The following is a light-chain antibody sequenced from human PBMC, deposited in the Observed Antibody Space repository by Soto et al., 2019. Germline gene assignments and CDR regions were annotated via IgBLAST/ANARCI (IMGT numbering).Light chain of an antibody. CDR3: QQRSNWPPWT. CDR1: QSVSGY. J-gene: IGKJ1*01. Sequence: EIVLTHYPATLSLSPGERATLSCRASQSVSGYLAWYQHKPGQAPRLLISDASNRATGIPARFSGSGSGTDFTITISSLEPEDFAVYYCQQRSNWPPWTFGQGTTVDIK. CDR2: DAS. V-gene: IGKV3-11*01.